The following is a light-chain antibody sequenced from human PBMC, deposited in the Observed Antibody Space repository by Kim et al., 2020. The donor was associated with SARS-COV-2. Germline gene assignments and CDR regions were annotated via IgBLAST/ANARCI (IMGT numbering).Light chain of an antibody. CDR2: GKN. CDR1: SPSSYY. CDR3: NSRDNTDYVL. V-gene: IGLV3-19*01. Sequence: SSELTQDPAVSVALGPTVRITCQGDSPSSYYTTWYQQKPGPAPIGFVYGKNNRPSGLPDRFSCSSSGNTASLTITGTPAGDESDNYFNSRDNTDYVLFGG. J-gene: IGLJ2*01.